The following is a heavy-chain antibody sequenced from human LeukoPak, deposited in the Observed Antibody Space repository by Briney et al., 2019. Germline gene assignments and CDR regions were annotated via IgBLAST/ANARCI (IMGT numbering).Heavy chain of an antibody. J-gene: IGHJ4*02. CDR2: IYYSVIT. V-gene: IGHV4-59*06. CDR3: ARTWGRDGYNYFGY. CDR1: GGSISSSY. Sequence: PSETPSLTSTQPGGSISSSYWCWIRHTAGEGVEWIGYIYYSVITYYNPSPKSRVTISVDTSKNQFPLKLSSVTAADTAVYYCARTWGRDGYNYFGYWGQGTLVTVSS. D-gene: IGHD5-24*01.